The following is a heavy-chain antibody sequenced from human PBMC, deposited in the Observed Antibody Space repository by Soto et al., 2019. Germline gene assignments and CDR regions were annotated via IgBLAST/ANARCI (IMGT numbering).Heavy chain of an antibody. J-gene: IGHJ6*02. CDR3: ARSQNEGYCSGGSCYSFDHYYGMDV. D-gene: IGHD2-15*01. CDR2: INPNSGGT. V-gene: IGHV1-2*04. CDR1: GYTFTGYY. Sequence: GASVKVSCKASGYTFTGYYMHWVRQAPGQGLEWMGWINPNSGGTNYAQKFQGWVTMTRDTSISTAYMELSRLRSDDTAVYYCARSQNEGYCSGGSCYSFDHYYGMDVWGQGTTVTVSS.